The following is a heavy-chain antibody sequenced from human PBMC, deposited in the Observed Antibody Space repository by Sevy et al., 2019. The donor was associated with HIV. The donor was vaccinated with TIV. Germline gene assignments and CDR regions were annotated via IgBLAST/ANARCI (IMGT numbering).Heavy chain of an antibody. D-gene: IGHD3-3*01. CDR1: GYTLTELS. Sequence: ASVKVSCKVSGYTLTELSMHWVRQAPGKGLEWMGGFDPEDGETIYEQKFQGRVTMTEDTSTDTAYMELSSLRSEDTAVYYCATVGGVVIPTSRNWFDPWGQGTLVTVSS. CDR2: FDPEDGET. CDR3: ATVGGVVIPTSRNWFDP. J-gene: IGHJ5*02. V-gene: IGHV1-24*01.